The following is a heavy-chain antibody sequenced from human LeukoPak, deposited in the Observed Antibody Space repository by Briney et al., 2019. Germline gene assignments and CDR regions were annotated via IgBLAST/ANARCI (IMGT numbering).Heavy chain of an antibody. CDR3: ARDQRGKYSSSPY. CDR1: GFTFSSYE. Sequence: GGSLRLSCAASGFTFSSYEMNWVRQAPGKGLEWVSYISSCGSTIYYADSVKGRFTISRDNAKNSLYLQMNSLRAEDTAVYYCARDQRGKYSSSPYWGQGTLVTVSS. V-gene: IGHV3-48*03. CDR2: ISSCGSTI. D-gene: IGHD6-13*01. J-gene: IGHJ4*02.